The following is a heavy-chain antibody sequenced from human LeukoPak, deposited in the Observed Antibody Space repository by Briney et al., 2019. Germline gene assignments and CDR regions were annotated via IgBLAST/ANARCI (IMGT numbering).Heavy chain of an antibody. CDR1: GGSISSSSYY. J-gene: IGHJ4*02. CDR3: ARSPRGGFGELLSPIDY. D-gene: IGHD3-10*01. CDR2: IYYSGGT. V-gene: IGHV4-39*01. Sequence: SETLSLTCTVSGGSISSSSYYWGWIRQPPGKGLEWIGSIYYSGGTYYNTSLKSRVTISVDTSKNQFSLKLSSVTAADTAVYYCARSPRGGFGELLSPIDYWGQGTLVTVSS.